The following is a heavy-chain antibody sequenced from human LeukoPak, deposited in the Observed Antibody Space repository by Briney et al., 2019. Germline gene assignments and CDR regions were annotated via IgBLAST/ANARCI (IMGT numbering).Heavy chain of an antibody. V-gene: IGHV1-69*05. CDR1: GGTFSSYA. Sequence: SVKVSCKASGGTFSSYAISWVRQAPGQGLEWMGGIIPIFGTANYAQKFQGRVTITTDESTSTAYMELSSRRSEDTAVYYCASPPGYFSSTSCNGAFDIWGQGTMVTVSS. D-gene: IGHD2-2*01. CDR2: IIPIFGTA. CDR3: ASPPGYFSSTSCNGAFDI. J-gene: IGHJ3*02.